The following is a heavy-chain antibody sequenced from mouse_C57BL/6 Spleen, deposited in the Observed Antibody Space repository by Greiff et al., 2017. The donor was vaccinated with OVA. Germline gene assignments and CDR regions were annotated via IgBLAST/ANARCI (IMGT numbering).Heavy chain of an antibody. CDR1: GYTFTDYE. D-gene: IGHD2-1*01. CDR3: TRFLLGAMDY. V-gene: IGHV1-15*01. Sequence: QVQLQQSGAELVRPGASVTLSCKASGYTFTDYEMHWVKQTPVHGLEWIGAIDPETGGTAYNQKFKGKAILTADKSSSTAYMELRSLTSEASAVYYCTRFLLGAMDYWGQGTSVTVSS. J-gene: IGHJ4*01. CDR2: IDPETGGT.